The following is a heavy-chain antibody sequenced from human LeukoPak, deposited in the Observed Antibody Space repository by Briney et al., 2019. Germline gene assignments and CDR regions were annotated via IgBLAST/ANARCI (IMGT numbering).Heavy chain of an antibody. CDR3: ARTPARYCSSTSCRILDY. V-gene: IGHV1-18*01. J-gene: IGHJ4*02. Sequence: SRNVPCKAFGYTFTSYGISWVRQAPRQGRDWMGWISAYNGNTNYAQKLQGRVTMTTDTSTSTAYMELRSLRSDDTAVYYCARTPARYCSSTSCRILDYWGQETLVTVSS. CDR1: GYTFTSYG. CDR2: ISAYNGNT. D-gene: IGHD2-2*01.